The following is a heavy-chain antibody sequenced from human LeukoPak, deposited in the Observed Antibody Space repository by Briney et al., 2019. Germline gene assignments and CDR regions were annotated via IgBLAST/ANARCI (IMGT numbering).Heavy chain of an antibody. CDR1: GYTFTGYY. CDR3: ARVSGGYSYGPRSFDY. Sequence: ASVKVSCKASGYTFTGYYMHWVRQAPGQGLEWMGWINPNSGGTNYAQKFQGRVTMTRDTSISTAYMELRRLRSDDTAVYYCARVSGGYSYGPRSFDYWGQGTLVTVSS. V-gene: IGHV1-2*02. J-gene: IGHJ4*02. D-gene: IGHD5-18*01. CDR2: INPNSGGT.